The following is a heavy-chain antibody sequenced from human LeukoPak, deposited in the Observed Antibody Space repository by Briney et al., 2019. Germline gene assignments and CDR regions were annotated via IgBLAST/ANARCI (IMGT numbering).Heavy chain of an antibody. CDR3: ARGAVALYGMDV. D-gene: IGHD2-21*01. CDR2: IWYDGSNK. CDR1: GFIFSSYG. J-gene: IGHJ6*02. Sequence: PGGSLRLSCAASGFIFSSYGMHWVRQAPGKGLEWVAVIWYDGSNKYYADSVKGRFTISRDNSKNTLYLQMNSLRAEDTAVYYCARGAVALYGMDVWGQGTTVTVSS. V-gene: IGHV3-33*08.